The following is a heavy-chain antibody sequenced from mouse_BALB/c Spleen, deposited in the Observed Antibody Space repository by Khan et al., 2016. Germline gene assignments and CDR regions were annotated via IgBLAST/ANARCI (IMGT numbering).Heavy chain of an antibody. V-gene: IGHV1-9*01. CDR3: GRSGRGRGPYAMDY. D-gene: IGHD3-1*01. CDR2: ILPGSGST. Sequence: QVQLQQSGAELMKPGASVKISCKATGYTFSSYWIEWVKQRPGHGLEWIGEILPGSGSTSYNEKFKGKATFTEDTSSNTVYMQLSSLTSEDSADYYCGRSGRGRGPYAMDYWGQGTSVTVSS. J-gene: IGHJ4*01. CDR1: GYTFSSYW.